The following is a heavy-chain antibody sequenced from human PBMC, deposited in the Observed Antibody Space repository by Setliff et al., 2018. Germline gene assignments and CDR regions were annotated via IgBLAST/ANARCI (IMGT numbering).Heavy chain of an antibody. CDR2: IRSKAYGGTT. Sequence: PGGSLRLSCSVSGFTFGDYAMTWVRQAPGKGLGWVGFIRSKAYGGTTEYAASVKGRFTISRDNAKNSLYLQMNSLRAEDTAVYYCAKVPGIATAGQTDRYYYYYYYMDVWGKGTTVTVSS. CDR1: GFTFGDYA. D-gene: IGHD6-13*01. V-gene: IGHV3-49*04. CDR3: AKVPGIATAGQTDRYYYYYYYMDV. J-gene: IGHJ6*03.